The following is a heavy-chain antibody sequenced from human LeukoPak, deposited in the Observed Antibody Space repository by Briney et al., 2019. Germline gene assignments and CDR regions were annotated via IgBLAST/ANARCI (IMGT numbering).Heavy chain of an antibody. CDR2: INHSGST. Sequence: SETLSLTCAVYGGSFSGYYRSWIRQPPGKGLEWIGEINHSGSTNYSPSLKSRVTISVDTSKNQFSLKLSSVTAADTAVYYCARAGEDYDERNWFNPWGQGTLVTVSS. CDR1: GGSFSGYY. V-gene: IGHV4-34*01. D-gene: IGHD4-17*01. J-gene: IGHJ5*02. CDR3: ARAGEDYDERNWFNP.